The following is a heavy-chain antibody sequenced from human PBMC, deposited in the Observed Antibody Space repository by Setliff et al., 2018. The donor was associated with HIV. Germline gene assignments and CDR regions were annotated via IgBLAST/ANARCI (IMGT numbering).Heavy chain of an antibody. J-gene: IGHJ5*02. CDR3: AKDDRYYYDTSGSPSNWFDP. CDR2: INPSGGST. CDR1: GYTFIDYY. Sequence: ASVKVSCKASGYTFIDYYMHWVRQAPGQGLEWMGMINPSGGSTSYAQNFQGRVTMTRDTSTHTVYMELTSLRSDDTAVYYCAKDDRYYYDTSGSPSNWFDPWGQGTLVHRLL. D-gene: IGHD3-22*01. V-gene: IGHV1-46*01.